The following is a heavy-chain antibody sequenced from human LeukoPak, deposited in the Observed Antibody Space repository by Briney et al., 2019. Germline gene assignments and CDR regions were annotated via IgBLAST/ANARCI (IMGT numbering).Heavy chain of an antibody. Sequence: PSETLSLTCTVSGGSISSGNYYWSWSPPPAGKGLEWIGRIYTSGSTNYTPSLKSRVTISVDTSKTQFSLKLRSVTAADAAVYYCAREAVANDAFDVWGQGTMVTASS. CDR1: GGSISSGNYY. V-gene: IGHV4-61*02. D-gene: IGHD5-12*01. J-gene: IGHJ3*01. CDR2: IYTSGST. CDR3: AREAVANDAFDV.